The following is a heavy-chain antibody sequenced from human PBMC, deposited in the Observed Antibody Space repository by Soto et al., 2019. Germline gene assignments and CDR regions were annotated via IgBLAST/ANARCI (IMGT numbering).Heavy chain of an antibody. V-gene: IGHV3-23*01. CDR2: ISGSGGST. Sequence: EVPLLESGGGLVQPGGSLRLSCAASGFTFSRYAMSWDRQAPGQGLEGVSAISGSGGSTYYADSVKGRFTISRDNSKNTLYLQMNSLRAEDTAVYYCAKGSDGGNSDAFDIWGQGTMVTVSS. D-gene: IGHD2-21*02. CDR1: GFTFSRYA. J-gene: IGHJ3*02. CDR3: AKGSDGGNSDAFDI.